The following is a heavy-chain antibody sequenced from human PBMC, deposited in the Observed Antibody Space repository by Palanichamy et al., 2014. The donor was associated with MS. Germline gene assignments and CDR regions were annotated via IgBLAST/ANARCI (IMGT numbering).Heavy chain of an antibody. D-gene: IGHD6-6*01. Sequence: EVQLVQSGAEVKKPGESLKISCKGSGYSFSNYWIAWVRQMPGKGLEWMGIIYPGDSDTTYSPSFQGQVTISADKSIYTAYLQWSSLKASDTAMYYCARQEYSSSSGDYRGQGTLVTVSS. V-gene: IGHV5-51*01. J-gene: IGHJ4*02. CDR2: IYPGDSDT. CDR1: GYSFSNYW. CDR3: ARQEYSSSSGDY.